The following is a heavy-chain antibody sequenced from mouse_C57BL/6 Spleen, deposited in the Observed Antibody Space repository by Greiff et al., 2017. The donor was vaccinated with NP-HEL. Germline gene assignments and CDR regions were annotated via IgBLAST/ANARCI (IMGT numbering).Heavy chain of an antibody. V-gene: IGHV1-82*01. CDR2: IYPGDGDT. J-gene: IGHJ2*01. Sequence: VQLQQSGPELVKPGASVKISCKASGYAFSSSWMNWVKQRPGKGLEWIGRIYPGDGDTNYNGKFKGKATLTADKSSSTAYMQLSSLTSEDSAVYFCASSDCYGSSNYFDYWGQGTTLTVSS. CDR1: GYAFSSSW. D-gene: IGHD1-1*01. CDR3: ASSDCYGSSNYFDY.